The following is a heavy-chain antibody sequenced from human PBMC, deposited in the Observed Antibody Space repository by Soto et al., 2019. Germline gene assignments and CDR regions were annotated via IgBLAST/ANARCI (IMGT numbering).Heavy chain of an antibody. D-gene: IGHD3-3*01. CDR2: IGTAGDT. CDR3: ARGRVGRADYDFWSDDAFDI. Sequence: GGSLRLSCAASGFTFSSYDMHWVRQATGKGLEWVSAIGTAGDTYYPGSVKGRFTISRENAKNSLYLQMNSLRAEDTAVYYCARGRVGRADYDFWSDDAFDIWGQGTMVTVSS. J-gene: IGHJ3*02. CDR1: GFTFSSYD. V-gene: IGHV3-13*01.